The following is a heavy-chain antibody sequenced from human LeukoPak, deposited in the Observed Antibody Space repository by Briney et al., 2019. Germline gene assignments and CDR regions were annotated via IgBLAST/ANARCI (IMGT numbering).Heavy chain of an antibody. CDR2: IYTSGST. CDR3: ARDPYANWFDP. V-gene: IGHV4-61*02. CDR1: GGSIGSGSYY. J-gene: IGHJ5*02. Sequence: SQTLSLTCTVSGGSIGSGSYYWSWIRQPAGKGLEWIGRIYTSGSTNYNPSLKSRVTISVDTSKNQFSLKLSSVTAADTAVYYCARDPYANWFDPWGQGTLVTVSS.